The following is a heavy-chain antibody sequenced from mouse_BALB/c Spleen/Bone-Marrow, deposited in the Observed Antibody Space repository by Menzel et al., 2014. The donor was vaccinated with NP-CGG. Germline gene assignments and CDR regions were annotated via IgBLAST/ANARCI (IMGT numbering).Heavy chain of an antibody. D-gene: IGHD3-3*01. V-gene: IGHV1S137*01. CDR2: ISTYYGDA. Sequence: VQLQQSGAELVRPGVSVKISCKGSGYTFTDYGMHWVKQSHAKSLEWIGVISTYYGDASYNQKFKGKATMTVDKSSSTAYMERARLTSEDSALYYCAREGDTNFDVWGAGTTVTVSS. CDR3: AREGDTNFDV. CDR1: GYTFTDYG. J-gene: IGHJ1*01.